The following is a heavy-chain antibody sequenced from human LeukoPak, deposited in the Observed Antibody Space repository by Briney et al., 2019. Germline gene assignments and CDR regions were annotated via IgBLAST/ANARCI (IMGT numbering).Heavy chain of an antibody. CDR1: GYSFTGYY. Sequence: GASVKVSCKASGYSFTGYYMHWVRQAPGQGLEWMGWINPNSGDTKYAQKFQGRVTMTRDTSISTAYMELTRLRSDDTAVYYCARDLKMGYSSGRYSWGTGSSNDYWGQGTLVTVSS. CDR2: INPNSGDT. D-gene: IGHD6-19*01. CDR3: ARDLKMGYSSGRYSWGTGSSNDY. V-gene: IGHV1-2*02. J-gene: IGHJ4*02.